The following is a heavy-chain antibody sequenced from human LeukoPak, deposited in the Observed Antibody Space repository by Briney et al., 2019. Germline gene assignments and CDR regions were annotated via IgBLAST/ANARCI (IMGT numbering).Heavy chain of an antibody. V-gene: IGHV3-23*01. J-gene: IGHJ4*02. CDR2: VSANGGST. D-gene: IGHD4-23*01. CDR1: GFTFSIYA. Sequence: GSLRLSCAASGFTFSIYAMNWVRQAPGKGLEWISTVSANGGSTYYTDSIKGRFTISRDNSKNTLYLQMNSLRADDTAVYYCAKLTVVDYWGQGTLVTVSS. CDR3: AKLTVVDY.